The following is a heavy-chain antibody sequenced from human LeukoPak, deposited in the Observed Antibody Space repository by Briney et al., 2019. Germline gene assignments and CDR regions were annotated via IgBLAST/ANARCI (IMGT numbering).Heavy chain of an antibody. Sequence: ASVKVSCKTSGYRFSDYYMHWVRQAPGQGLEWMGWVNSNSGGTHYAQKFEGRVTMTRDTSISTAYMELSRLKSDDTAVYYCARGYCSGGSCYHFESWGQGTLVTVS. J-gene: IGHJ4*02. CDR3: ARGYCSGGSCYHFES. D-gene: IGHD2-15*01. CDR1: GYRFSDYY. CDR2: VNSNSGGT. V-gene: IGHV1-2*02.